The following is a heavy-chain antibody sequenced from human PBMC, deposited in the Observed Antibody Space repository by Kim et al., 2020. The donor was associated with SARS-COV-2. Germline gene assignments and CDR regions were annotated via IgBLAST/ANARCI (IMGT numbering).Heavy chain of an antibody. J-gene: IGHJ6*02. CDR3: AAFYGDYYYYGMDV. V-gene: IGHV1-58*01. Sequence: AQKFQEGVTITRDMSTSTAYMELSSLRSEDTAVYYCAAFYGDYYYYGMDVWGQGTTVTVSS. D-gene: IGHD4-17*01.